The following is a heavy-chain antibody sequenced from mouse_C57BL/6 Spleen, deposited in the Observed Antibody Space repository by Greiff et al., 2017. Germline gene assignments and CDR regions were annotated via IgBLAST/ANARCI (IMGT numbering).Heavy chain of an antibody. CDR3: ARDQDYGQRYFDV. D-gene: IGHD1-2*01. J-gene: IGHJ1*03. V-gene: IGHV5-4*01. CDR1: GFTFSSYA. Sequence: EVQRVESGGGLVKPGGSLKLSCAASGFTFSSYAMSWVRQTPEKRLEWVATISDGGSYTYYPDNVKGRFTISRDNAKNNLYLQMSHLKSEDTAMYYCARDQDYGQRYFDVWGTGTTVTVSS. CDR2: ISDGGSYT.